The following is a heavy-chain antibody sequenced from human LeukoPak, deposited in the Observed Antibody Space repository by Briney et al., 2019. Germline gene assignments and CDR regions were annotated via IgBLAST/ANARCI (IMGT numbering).Heavy chain of an antibody. V-gene: IGHV4-39*07. CDR2: IHYSGST. CDR1: GFTFSSYA. D-gene: IGHD6-19*01. J-gene: IGHJ4*02. Sequence: PGRSLRLSCAASGFTFSSYAMHWVRQAPGKGLEWIGSIHYSGSTYYNPSLKSRVTISIDTSKNQFSLKLSSVTAADTAVFYCANVPVAGTPLPYWGQGTLVTVSS. CDR3: ANVPVAGTPLPY.